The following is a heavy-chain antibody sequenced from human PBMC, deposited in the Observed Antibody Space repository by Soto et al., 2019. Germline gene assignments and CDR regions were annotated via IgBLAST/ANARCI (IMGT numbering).Heavy chain of an antibody. J-gene: IGHJ6*02. Sequence: QVQLVQSGAEVKKPGSSVKVSCKASGGTFSSYAISWVRQAPGQGLEWMGGIIPIFGTADYAQKFQGRVTINADESTSTAYMELSSLRSEDTAMYYCATHEIGHCISASCYKGGYYYGMDVWGQGTTVTVSS. D-gene: IGHD2-2*02. V-gene: IGHV1-69*12. CDR1: GGTFSSYA. CDR2: IIPIFGTA. CDR3: ATHEIGHCISASCYKGGYYYGMDV.